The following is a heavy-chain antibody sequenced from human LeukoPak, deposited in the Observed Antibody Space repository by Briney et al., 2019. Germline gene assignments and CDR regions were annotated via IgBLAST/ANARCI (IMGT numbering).Heavy chain of an antibody. D-gene: IGHD5-18*01. J-gene: IGHJ4*02. CDR1: GFTFSSYS. V-gene: IGHV3-23*01. CDR3: AKQFLDTN. CDR2: INAVDANT. Sequence: PGGSLRLSCAASGFTFSSYSMNWVRQTPGKGLEYVSTINAVDANTYYADSVKGRFAVSRDNSKNTLYLQMNSLRADDTAVYYCAKQFLDTNWGPGTLVTVSS.